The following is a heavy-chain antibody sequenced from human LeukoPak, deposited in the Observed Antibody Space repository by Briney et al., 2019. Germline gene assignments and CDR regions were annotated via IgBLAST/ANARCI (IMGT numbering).Heavy chain of an antibody. J-gene: IGHJ3*02. CDR3: TTQRFLEWSDAFDI. CDR2: IKSKTDGGTT. CDR1: GFTFSNAW. Sequence: GGSLRLSCAASGFTFSNAWMSWVRQAPGKGLEWVGRIKSKTDGGTTDYAAPVKGRFTISRDDSKNTLYLQMNSLKTEDTAVYYCTTQRFLEWSDAFDIWGQGTMVTVSS. V-gene: IGHV3-15*01. D-gene: IGHD3-3*01.